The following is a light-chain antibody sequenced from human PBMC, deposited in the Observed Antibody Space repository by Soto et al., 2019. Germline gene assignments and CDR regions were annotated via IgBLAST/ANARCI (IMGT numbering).Light chain of an antibody. CDR1: SSDVGGYNF. V-gene: IGLV2-14*01. CDR2: HVT. J-gene: IGLJ1*01. CDR3: SSYTSNITPYV. Sequence: SVLTQPASMSWSPGQSITISCTGTSSDVGGYNFVSWYQQHPGKAPKLMIYHVTNRPSGVSSRFSGSKSGNTASLTISGLQAEDEADYYCSSYTSNITPYVFGTGTKVTVL.